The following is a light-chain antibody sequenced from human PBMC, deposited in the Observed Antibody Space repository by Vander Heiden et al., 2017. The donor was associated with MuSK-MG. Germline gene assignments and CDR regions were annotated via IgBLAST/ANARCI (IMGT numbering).Light chain of an antibody. CDR3: QQTDSTPIT. J-gene: IGKJ5*01. CDR1: QSISTY. CDR2: AAT. Sequence: DVRMTQSPSSLSASVGDRVTITCRASQSISTYLNWYQQKPGKAPKLLIYAATTLQSGVPPRFSGSGSGTDFTLTLSRLQPEDLATYYCQQTDSTPITFGQGTRMEIK. V-gene: IGKV1-39*01.